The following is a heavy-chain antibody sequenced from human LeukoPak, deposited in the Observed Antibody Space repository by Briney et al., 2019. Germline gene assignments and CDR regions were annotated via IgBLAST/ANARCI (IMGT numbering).Heavy chain of an antibody. CDR3: ASSRSSGWYDY. Sequence: SETLSLTCTVSGGSISSTTYYWGWIRQPPGQGLEWIGSIYYSGSTYYNPSLKSRVTVSVDTSKNQFSLKLSSVTAADTAVYYCASSRSSGWYDYWGPGALVTVSS. V-gene: IGHV4-39*07. D-gene: IGHD6-19*01. CDR1: GGSISSTTYY. J-gene: IGHJ4*02. CDR2: IYYSGST.